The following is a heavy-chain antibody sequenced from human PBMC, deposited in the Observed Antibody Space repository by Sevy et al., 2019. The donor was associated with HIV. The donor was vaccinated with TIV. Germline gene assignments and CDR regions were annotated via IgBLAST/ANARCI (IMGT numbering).Heavy chain of an antibody. J-gene: IGHJ6*03. CDR2: INSDGSST. CDR3: ARNGDYYYYYYMDV. Sequence: GSLRLSCAASGFTFSSYWMLWVRQAPGKGLVWVSRINSDGSSTSYADSVKGRFTISRDNAKNTLYLQMNSLRAEDTAVYYCARNGDYYYYYYMDVWGKGTTVTVSS. D-gene: IGHD2-21*02. CDR1: GFTFSSYW. V-gene: IGHV3-74*01.